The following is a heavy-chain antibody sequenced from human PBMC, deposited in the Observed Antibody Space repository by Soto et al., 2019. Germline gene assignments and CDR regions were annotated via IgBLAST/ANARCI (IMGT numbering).Heavy chain of an antibody. CDR2: ISLSGSTI. CDR1: GFAFSNYE. Sequence: GGSLRLSCAASGFAFSNYEMNWVRQAPGKGLEWVSYISLSGSTIYYADSVKGRFTISRDDAKDSLYLEMDSLRADDTAVYYCARESFSASPNFFDYWGQGTLVTVSS. CDR3: ARESFSASPNFFDY. D-gene: IGHD1-26*01. V-gene: IGHV3-48*03. J-gene: IGHJ4*02.